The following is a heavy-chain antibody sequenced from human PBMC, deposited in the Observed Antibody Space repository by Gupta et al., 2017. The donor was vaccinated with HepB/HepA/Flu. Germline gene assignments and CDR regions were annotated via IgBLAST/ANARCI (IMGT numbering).Heavy chain of an antibody. Sequence: QVQLVQSGTEVKQPGASVKVSCKASGYPFAKFAIHWVRQAPGQGLEWMGWIDLGISSTRYSRKLQDRVTMTGDTSASTAYMELRRLTSEDTAVDDCVRDMWFYGTDYWGQGTLVTVSS. CDR1: GYPFAKFA. J-gene: IGHJ4*02. V-gene: IGHV1-3*01. CDR2: IDLGISST. D-gene: IGHD2-21*01. CDR3: VRDMWFYGTDY.